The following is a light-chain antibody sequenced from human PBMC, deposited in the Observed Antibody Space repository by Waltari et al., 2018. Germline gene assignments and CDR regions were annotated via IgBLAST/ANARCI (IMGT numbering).Light chain of an antibody. CDR1: QSIAYN. J-gene: IGKJ5*01. CDR3: QQYNRWPPIT. CDR2: GAS. V-gene: IGKV3-15*01. Sequence: VMTQSPATLSVSPGERATLSCRASQSIAYNLAWYHQRRGQAPRLLMYGASTRATGVPARFPGRGSGTDFTLTISSLQSEDSAVYYCQQYNRWPPITFGLGTRLEI.